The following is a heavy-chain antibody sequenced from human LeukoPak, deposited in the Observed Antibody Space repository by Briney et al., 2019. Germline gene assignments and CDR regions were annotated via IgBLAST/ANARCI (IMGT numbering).Heavy chain of an antibody. V-gene: IGHV3-23*01. Sequence: GGSLRLSCAASGFTLSNYAMCWVRQAPGKGLEWVSGIGSDGGITYYADSVKGRFTIARDNSKNTVYLQMNTLRAEDTALYYCAKVPGSYYEDFDYWSQGILVTVSS. CDR3: AKVPGSYYEDFDY. J-gene: IGHJ4*02. D-gene: IGHD3-10*01. CDR2: IGSDGGIT. CDR1: GFTLSNYA.